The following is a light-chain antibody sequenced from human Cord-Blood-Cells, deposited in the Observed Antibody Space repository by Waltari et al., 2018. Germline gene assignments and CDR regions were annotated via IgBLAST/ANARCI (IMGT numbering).Light chain of an antibody. CDR3: QQYNNWPRT. J-gene: IGKJ1*01. CDR1: QSVSSN. V-gene: IGKV3-15*01. Sequence: EIVLTQSRATLSMSARATPTLHCRASQSVSSNLAGYQQKPGQAPRLLIYGASTRATGIPARFSGSGSGTEFTLTISSLQSEDFAVYYCQQYNNWPRTFGQGTKVEIK. CDR2: GAS.